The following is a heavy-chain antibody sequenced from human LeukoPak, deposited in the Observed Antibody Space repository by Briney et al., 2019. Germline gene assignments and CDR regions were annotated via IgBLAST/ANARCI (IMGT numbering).Heavy chain of an antibody. CDR2: LYFSGTT. D-gene: IGHD3-10*01. J-gene: IGHJ6*02. V-gene: IGHV4-39*01. Sequence: SETLSLTCTVSGDSISSSSYYWGWIRQPPGKGLEWVGSLYFSGTTYYNPSLKSRVTMSADTSKKQFSLKLSSVTAADTAVYYCARQSDYGSLYYYYGMDVWGQGTTVTVSS. CDR3: ARQSDYGSLYYYYGMDV. CDR1: GDSISSSSYY.